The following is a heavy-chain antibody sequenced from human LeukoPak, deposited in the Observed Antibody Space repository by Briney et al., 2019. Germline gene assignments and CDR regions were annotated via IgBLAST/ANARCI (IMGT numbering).Heavy chain of an antibody. CDR2: IYASGTT. CDR3: ARGLAAAYDYNWLDP. D-gene: IGHD5-12*01. J-gene: IGHJ5*02. V-gene: IGHV4-4*07. Sequence: SEALSLTCTVSVGSLNKYYWSWVRQPAGKGLERIGRIYASGTTRYNPSLQSRVTMSVDMSKNQFSLKLTSVTAADTDVYFCARGLAAAYDYNWLDPWGQGILVTVSS. CDR1: VGSLNKYY.